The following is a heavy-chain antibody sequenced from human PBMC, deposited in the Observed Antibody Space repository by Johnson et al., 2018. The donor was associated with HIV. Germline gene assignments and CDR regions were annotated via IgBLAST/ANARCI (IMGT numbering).Heavy chain of an antibody. V-gene: IGHV3-23*04. D-gene: IGHD6-13*01. CDR3: AKDRRGKQQLVTGNDAFDI. J-gene: IGHJ3*02. CDR1: GFTFSSYA. Sequence: LVESGGGLVQPGGSLRLSCAASGFTFSSYAMSWVRQAPGKGLEWVSAISGSGGSTYYADSVKGRFTISRDNSKNTLYLQMNSLRAEDTAVYYCAKDRRGKQQLVTGNDAFDIWGQGTMVTVSS. CDR2: ISGSGGST.